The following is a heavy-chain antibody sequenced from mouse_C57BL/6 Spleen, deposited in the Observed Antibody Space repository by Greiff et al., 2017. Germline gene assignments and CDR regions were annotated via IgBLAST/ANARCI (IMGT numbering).Heavy chain of an antibody. J-gene: IGHJ2*01. CDR2: VDPEDGDT. CDR1: GFNIKDYY. D-gene: IGHD1-1*01. CDR3: TTAYYGSSFDY. Sequence: EVQLQQSGAELVRPGASVKLSCTASGFNIKDYYMHWVKQRPEQGLEWIRRVDPEDGDTEYAPKFQGKATMTADTSSNTAYLQLSSLTSEDTAVYYCTTAYYGSSFDYWGQGTTLTVSS. V-gene: IGHV14-1*01.